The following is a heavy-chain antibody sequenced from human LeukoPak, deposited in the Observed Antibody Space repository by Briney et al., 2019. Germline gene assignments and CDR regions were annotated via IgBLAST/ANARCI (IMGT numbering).Heavy chain of an antibody. CDR2: VSSSGSTI. CDR3: ARDGFWSGYSPYDY. Sequence: GGSLRLSCAASGFTFSDYYMSWIRQAPGKGLEWVSYVSSSGSTIYYADSVKGRFTISRDNAKNSPYLQMNSLRAEDTAVYYCARDGFWSGYSPYDYWGQGTLVTVSS. V-gene: IGHV3-11*04. D-gene: IGHD3-3*01. CDR1: GFTFSDYY. J-gene: IGHJ4*02.